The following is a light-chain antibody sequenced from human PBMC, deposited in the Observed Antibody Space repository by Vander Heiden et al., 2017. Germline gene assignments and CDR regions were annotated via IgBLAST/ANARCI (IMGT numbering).Light chain of an antibody. Sequence: EIVFTQPPATLSLSPCARATLSCRARQSVSSSYLAWYQQKPGQAPRLPIYGASSRATGIPDRFSGSVSGTDFTLTISRLEPEDFAVYYCQQDGSSPRTFGQGTKVXIK. V-gene: IGKV3-20*01. CDR1: QSVSSSY. CDR2: GAS. CDR3: QQDGSSPRT. J-gene: IGKJ1*01.